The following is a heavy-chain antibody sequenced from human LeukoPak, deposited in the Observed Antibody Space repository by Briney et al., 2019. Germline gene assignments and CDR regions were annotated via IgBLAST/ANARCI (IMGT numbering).Heavy chain of an antibody. CDR1: GGSISSSSYY. V-gene: IGHV4-61*05. Sequence: SETLSLTCTVSGGSISSSSYYWGWIRQPPGKGLEWIGYIYYSGSTNYNPSLKSRVTISVDTSKNQFSLKLSSVTAADTAVYYCARHRLWELLWFDPWGQGTLVTVSS. CDR2: IYYSGST. CDR3: ARHRLWELLWFDP. J-gene: IGHJ5*02. D-gene: IGHD1-26*01.